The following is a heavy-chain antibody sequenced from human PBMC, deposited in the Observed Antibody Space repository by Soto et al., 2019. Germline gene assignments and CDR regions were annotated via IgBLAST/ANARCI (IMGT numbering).Heavy chain of an antibody. CDR1: GGTFSSYA. CDR2: VIPNVGTA. Sequence: QVQLVQSGAEVKKPGSSVKFSCKASGGTFSSYASSWVRQDPGQGLGWMGGVIPNVGTADYAQKLQGRVTITADESTSTADMELSTLRSQDTAVYYCASHGGSSPEGRYYYGIDVWGQGTTVTVSS. D-gene: IGHD1-26*01. CDR3: ASHGGSSPEGRYYYGIDV. V-gene: IGHV1-69*12. J-gene: IGHJ6*02.